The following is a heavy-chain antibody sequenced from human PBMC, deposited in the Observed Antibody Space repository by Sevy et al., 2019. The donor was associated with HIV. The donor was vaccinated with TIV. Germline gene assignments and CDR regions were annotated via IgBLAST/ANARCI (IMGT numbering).Heavy chain of an antibody. D-gene: IGHD1-1*01. CDR3: ARRLEWGGLEFDP. V-gene: IGHV4-38-2*02. CDR1: GYSISSGYY. Sequence: SETLSLTCTVSGYSISSGYYWGWIRQPPGKGLEWIVSIYHSGSTYYNPSLKSRVTISVDTSKNQFSLKLSSVTAADTAVYYCARRLEWGGLEFDPWGQGTLVTVSS. J-gene: IGHJ5*02. CDR2: IYHSGST.